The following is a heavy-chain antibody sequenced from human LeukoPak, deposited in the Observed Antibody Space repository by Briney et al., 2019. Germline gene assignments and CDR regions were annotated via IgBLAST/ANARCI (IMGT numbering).Heavy chain of an antibody. CDR1: GFSLSTSGVG. CDR2: IYWNDDK. J-gene: IGHJ4*02. D-gene: IGHD3-3*01. V-gene: IGHV2-5*01. CDR3: AHQNYDFWSGYYFVDY. Sequence: SGPTLVHPTPALTLTCTFSGFSLSTSGVGVGWMRQPQGKALEWLALIYWNDDKRYNPSLKSRLTITKATSKNQVVLTMTNMDPVDTATYYCAHQNYDFWSGYYFVDYWGQGTLVTVSS.